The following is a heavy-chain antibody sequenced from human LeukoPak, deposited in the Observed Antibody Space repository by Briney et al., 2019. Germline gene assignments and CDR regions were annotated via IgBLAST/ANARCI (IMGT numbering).Heavy chain of an antibody. J-gene: IGHJ4*02. CDR2: ISSSGYYI. CDR3: ARDLVSRSNY. V-gene: IGHV3-21*01. D-gene: IGHD6-13*01. Sequence: GGALRLSCAASGFTFSRYTMNWVRQSPGKGLEGVGSISSSGYYIYYADSVKGRFTISRDNAKNSLYLQMKSLRAEDTAVYYCARDLVSRSNYWGQGTPVTVSS. CDR1: GFTFSRYT.